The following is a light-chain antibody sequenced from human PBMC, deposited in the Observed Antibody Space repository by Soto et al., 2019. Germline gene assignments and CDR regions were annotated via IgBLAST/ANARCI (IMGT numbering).Light chain of an antibody. J-gene: IGKJ2*01. CDR2: AAS. CDR3: LQDYNYPYT. Sequence: AIQMTQSPSSLAASVGDRVTITCRASQGIRNDLGWYQQKPGKAPKLLIYAASRLHSGVPSRFSGSGSGTDFTLTISNLQPEDFATYYCLQDYNYPYTFGQGTKVDIK. CDR1: QGIRND. V-gene: IGKV1-6*01.